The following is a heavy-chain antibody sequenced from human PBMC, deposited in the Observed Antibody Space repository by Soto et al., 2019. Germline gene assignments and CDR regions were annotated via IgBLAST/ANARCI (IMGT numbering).Heavy chain of an antibody. D-gene: IGHD3-3*01. CDR1: GFTFSDYY. J-gene: IGHJ2*01. CDR3: ARVSSAYYDFWSGYPYWYFDL. CDR2: ISSSGSTI. Sequence: QVQLVESGGGLVKPGGSLRLSCAASGFTFSDYYMSWIRQAPGKGLEWGSYISSSGSTIYYADSVKGRFTISRDNAKNSLYLQMNSLRAEDTAVYYCARVSSAYYDFWSGYPYWYFDLWGRGTLVTVSS. V-gene: IGHV3-11*01.